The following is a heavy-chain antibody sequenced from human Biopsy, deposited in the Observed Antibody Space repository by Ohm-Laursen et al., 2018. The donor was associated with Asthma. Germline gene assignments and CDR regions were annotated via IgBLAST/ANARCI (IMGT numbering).Heavy chain of an antibody. D-gene: IGHD3-3*01. J-gene: IGHJ6*02. V-gene: IGHV4-34*01. CDR1: ALSVRDYY. CDR3: AGGPEWSGLDV. Sequence: GTLSLTCSIYALSVRDYYWTWVRQSPGKGLEWIGESDHRGSTKVSPTLKSRVTISKDTSAFNFSLKVRSVTATDTAIYYCAGGPEWSGLDVWGQGTTVTVSS. CDR2: SDHRGST.